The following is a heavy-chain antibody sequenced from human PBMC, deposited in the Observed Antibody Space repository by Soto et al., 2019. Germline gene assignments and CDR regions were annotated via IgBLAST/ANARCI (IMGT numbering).Heavy chain of an antibody. CDR3: AAHNWIYVYWFDP. Sequence: QVQLVQSGAEVKKPGASVKVSCKASGYTFTSSGISWVRQAPGQGLEWMGWISAYNGNTNYAQKLQGRVTMTTDTPTSTAYMEVRSLRSDDTAVHYCAAHNWIYVYWFDPWGQGTLVTVSS. CDR1: GYTFTSSG. V-gene: IGHV1-18*01. J-gene: IGHJ5*02. D-gene: IGHD1-7*01. CDR2: ISAYNGNT.